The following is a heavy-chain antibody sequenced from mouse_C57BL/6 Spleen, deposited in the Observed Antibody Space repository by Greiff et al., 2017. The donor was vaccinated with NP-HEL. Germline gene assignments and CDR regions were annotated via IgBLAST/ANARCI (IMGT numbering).Heavy chain of an antibody. Sequence: EVQLQQSGPELVKPGASVKISCKASGYSFTGYYMNWVKQSPEKSLEWIGEINPSTGGTTYNQKFKAKATLTVDKSSSTAYMQLKSLTSEDSAVYYSERYSRTGAGDYWGQGTTLTVSS. D-gene: IGHD4-1*01. J-gene: IGHJ2*01. CDR2: INPSTGGT. CDR1: GYSFTGYY. V-gene: IGHV1-42*01. CDR3: ERYSRTGAGDY.